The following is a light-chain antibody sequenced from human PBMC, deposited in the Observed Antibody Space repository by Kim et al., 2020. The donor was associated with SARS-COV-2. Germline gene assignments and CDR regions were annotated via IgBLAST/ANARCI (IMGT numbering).Light chain of an antibody. V-gene: IGLV1-47*02. CDR2: NTK. CDR3: STWDDSVSGRV. J-gene: IGLJ3*02. CDR1: RSNIGGQL. Sequence: GQRVTISCSESRSNIGGQLMFWYQHLPGTAPKLLIYNTKPRPSGVPGRFSGSKSGTSASLAISGLRSEDEGDYYCSTWDDSVSGRVFGGGTQLTVL.